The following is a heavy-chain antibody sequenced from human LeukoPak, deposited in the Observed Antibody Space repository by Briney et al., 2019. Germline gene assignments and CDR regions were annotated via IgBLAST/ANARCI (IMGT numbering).Heavy chain of an antibody. CDR2: IYHSGST. J-gene: IGHJ4*02. V-gene: IGHV4-38-2*02. D-gene: IGHD3-10*01. CDR3: ARDVGDY. CDR1: GYSISSGYY. Sequence: SETLSLTCTVSGYSISSGYYWGWIRQPPGKGLEWIGSIYHSGSTYYNPSLKSRVTISVDTSKNQFSLKLSSVTAADTAVYYCARDVGDYWGQGTLVTVSS.